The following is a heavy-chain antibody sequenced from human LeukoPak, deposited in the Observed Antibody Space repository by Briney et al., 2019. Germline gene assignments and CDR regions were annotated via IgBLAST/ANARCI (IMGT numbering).Heavy chain of an antibody. D-gene: IGHD2-15*01. CDR1: GYTFTGYY. Sequence: ASVKVSCKASGYTFTGYYMHWVRQAPGQGLEWMGWINPNSGGTNYAQKFQGRVTMTRDTSISTAYMELSRLRSDDTAVYYCARVEVVAATTDYWGQGILVTVSS. V-gene: IGHV1-2*02. CDR2: INPNSGGT. CDR3: ARVEVVAATTDY. J-gene: IGHJ4*02.